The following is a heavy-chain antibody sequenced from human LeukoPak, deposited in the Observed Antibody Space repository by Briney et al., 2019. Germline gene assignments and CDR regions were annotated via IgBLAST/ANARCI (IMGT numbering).Heavy chain of an antibody. CDR2: IYASGST. CDR3: ARGASGYYLFDY. CDR1: AGSISSYY. J-gene: IGHJ4*02. D-gene: IGHD3-22*01. Sequence: SETLSLTCTVSAGSISSYYWSWIRQPAGKGLEWIGRIYASGSTNHNPSLKSRVTMSVDTSKNQLSLKLSSVTAADTAVYYCARGASGYYLFDYWGQGTLVTVSS. V-gene: IGHV4-4*07.